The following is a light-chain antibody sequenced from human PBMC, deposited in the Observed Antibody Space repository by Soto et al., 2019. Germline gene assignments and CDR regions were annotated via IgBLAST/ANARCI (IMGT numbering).Light chain of an antibody. CDR1: SSNIGDNP. J-gene: IGLJ1*01. Sequence: QSVLTQPPSASGTPGQRITISCSGSSSNIGDNPVNWYQQLPGAAPKLLIYINDQRPSGGPDRFSGSKSGTSASLAISGLQPEDEADYYCAAWDDSLNALFGTGTKVTVL. V-gene: IGLV1-44*01. CDR3: AAWDDSLNAL. CDR2: IND.